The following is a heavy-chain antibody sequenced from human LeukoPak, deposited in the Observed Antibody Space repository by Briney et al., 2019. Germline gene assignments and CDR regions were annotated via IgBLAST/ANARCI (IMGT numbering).Heavy chain of an antibody. CDR2: ISGDGGST. D-gene: IGHD3-9*01. Sequence: GGSLRLSCAASGFTFDDYDIHWVRQAPGKGLEWVSLISGDGGSTYYADSVKGRFTISRDNSKNSLYLQMNSLRTEDTALYFCARAARYFDWLPYFDSWGQGTLVTVSS. CDR3: ARAARYFDWLPYFDS. V-gene: IGHV3-43*02. J-gene: IGHJ4*02. CDR1: GFTFDDYD.